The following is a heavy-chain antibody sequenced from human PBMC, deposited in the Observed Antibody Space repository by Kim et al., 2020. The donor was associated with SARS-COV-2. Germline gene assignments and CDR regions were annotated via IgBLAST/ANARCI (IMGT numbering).Heavy chain of an antibody. V-gene: IGHV3-33*06. CDR1: GFTFSSYG. Sequence: GGSLRLSCAASGFTFSSYGMHWVRQAPGKGLEWVAVIWYDRSNKYYADSVKGRFTISRDNSKNTLYLQMNSLRAEDTAVYYCAKDLGFGESFDYWGQGTLVTVSS. J-gene: IGHJ4*02. D-gene: IGHD3-10*01. CDR2: IWYDRSNK. CDR3: AKDLGFGESFDY.